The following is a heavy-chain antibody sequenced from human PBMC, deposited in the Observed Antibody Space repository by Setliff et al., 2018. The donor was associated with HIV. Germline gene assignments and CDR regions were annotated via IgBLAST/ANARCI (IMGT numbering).Heavy chain of an antibody. V-gene: IGHV3-33*01. CDR1: GFTFNSYG. D-gene: IGHD2-15*01. CDR2: IWYDASKK. CDR3: ARGCSGGSCSPTYYYFFMDV. J-gene: IGHJ6*03. Sequence: GGSLRLSCAASGFTFNSYGIHWVRQAPGKGLEWVALIWYDASKKEYSDSVKGRFNISRDDSKNTLYLQMNSLRAEDTAVYYCARGCSGGSCSPTYYYFFMDVWGKGTTVTVSS.